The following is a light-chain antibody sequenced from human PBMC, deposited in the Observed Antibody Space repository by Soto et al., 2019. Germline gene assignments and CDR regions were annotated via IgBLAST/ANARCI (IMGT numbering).Light chain of an antibody. Sequence: DVQMTQSPSSLSASVGYRFPITCRASQSISSYLHWKQQNLVKAPKLLLYAASSLRSAVPPRFSGSGAGTDFTLTISSLQPEDFATYYCHQSYSNRLTFGGGTKVDI. V-gene: IGKV1-39*01. J-gene: IGKJ4*01. CDR3: HQSYSNRLT. CDR1: QSISSY. CDR2: AAS.